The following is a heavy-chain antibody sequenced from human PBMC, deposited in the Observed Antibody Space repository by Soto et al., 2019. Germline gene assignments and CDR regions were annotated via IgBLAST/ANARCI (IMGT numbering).Heavy chain of an antibody. D-gene: IGHD3-16*01. V-gene: IGHV4-59*01. Sequence: QVQLQESGPGLVKPSETLSLTCTVSGGSISSYYWSWIRQPPGKGLEWIGYISYSGSTNYNPSLKSRVTISVDTSKHQFSLKLSSVTAADTAVYYCARAKKEYYDYIWGSYSLDVWGKGTTVTVSS. CDR2: ISYSGST. CDR3: ARAKKEYYDYIWGSYSLDV. J-gene: IGHJ6*04. CDR1: GGSISSYY.